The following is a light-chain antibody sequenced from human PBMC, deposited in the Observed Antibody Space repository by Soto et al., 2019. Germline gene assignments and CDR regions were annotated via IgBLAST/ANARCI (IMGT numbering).Light chain of an antibody. CDR1: SSDVGGYNY. J-gene: IGLJ2*01. Sequence: QSALTQPASVSGSPGQSITISCTGTSSDVGGYNYVSWYQQHPGKAPKLMIYDVINRPSGVSNRFSGSKSGNTASLTISGLQAEDEADYYCTSYTISSNLFGGGTKLTVL. CDR3: TSYTISSNL. V-gene: IGLV2-14*01. CDR2: DVI.